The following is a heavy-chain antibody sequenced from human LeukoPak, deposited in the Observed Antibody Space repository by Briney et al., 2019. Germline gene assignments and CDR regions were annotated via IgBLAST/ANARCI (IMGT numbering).Heavy chain of an antibody. J-gene: IGHJ3*02. D-gene: IGHD1-1*01. Sequence: GGSLRLSCAASGFTFSSFWMNWVRQAPGKGLEWVANIKKDGREKYYVDSVKGRFTISRDNAKNSLYLQMNTLRGEDTAVYYCARDYLVGGTDAFDIWGQGTMVTVSS. CDR3: ARDYLVGGTDAFDI. CDR2: IKKDGREK. CDR1: GFTFSSFW. V-gene: IGHV3-7*01.